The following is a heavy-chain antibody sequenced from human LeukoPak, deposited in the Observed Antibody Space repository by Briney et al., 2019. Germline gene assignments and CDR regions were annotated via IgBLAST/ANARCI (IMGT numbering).Heavy chain of an antibody. CDR1: GFTFSDYY. CDR3: ARAVLEIYYDILTGAFYFAY. CDR2: ISSSGSTI. Sequence: GGSLRLSCAASGFTFSDYYMSWIRQAPGKGLEWVSYISSSGSTIYYPDSVKGRFTFSGDNAKNSLYLQMNSLRAEDTAVYYCARAVLEIYYDILTGAFYFAYWGQGTLVTASS. D-gene: IGHD3-9*01. J-gene: IGHJ4*02. V-gene: IGHV3-11*04.